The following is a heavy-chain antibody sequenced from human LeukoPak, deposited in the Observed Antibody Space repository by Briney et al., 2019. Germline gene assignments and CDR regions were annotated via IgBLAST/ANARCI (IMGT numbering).Heavy chain of an antibody. V-gene: IGHV3-30*03. D-gene: IGHD4-17*01. CDR1: GFTFSSYG. CDR3: ARGSPWNDHGDHVYFQH. J-gene: IGHJ1*01. CDR2: ISYDGSNK. Sequence: GGSLRLSCAASGFTFSSYGMHWVRQAPGKGLEWVAVISYDGSNKYYADSVKGRFTISRDNSKNTLYLQMNSLRAEDTAVYYCARGSPWNDHGDHVYFQHWGQGTQVTVSS.